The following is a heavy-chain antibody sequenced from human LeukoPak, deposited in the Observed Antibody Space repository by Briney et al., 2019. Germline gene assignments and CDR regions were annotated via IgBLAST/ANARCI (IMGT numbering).Heavy chain of an antibody. V-gene: IGHV4-38-2*02. CDR3: ARVGGGYYGSGSSQYNWFDP. D-gene: IGHD3-10*01. CDR2: MYHSGST. J-gene: IGHJ5*02. CDR1: GYSISSGYY. Sequence: SETLSLTCTVSGYSISSGYYWGWIRQPPGKGLEWIGSMYHSGSTYYNPSLKSRVTISVDTSKNQFSLKLNSVTAADTAVYYCARVGGGYYGSGSSQYNWFDPWGQGTLVTVSS.